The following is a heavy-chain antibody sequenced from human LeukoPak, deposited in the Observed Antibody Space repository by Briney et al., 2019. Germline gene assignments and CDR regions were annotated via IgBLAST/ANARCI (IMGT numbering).Heavy chain of an antibody. V-gene: IGHV3-11*01. D-gene: IGHD3-16*01. CDR1: GFTFSDYY. J-gene: IGHJ4*02. CDR3: ARTDTGSYAY. CDR2: MSTSSTTI. Sequence: GGSLRLSSVASGFTFSDYYMSWIRQAPGKGLEWVSYMSTSSTTIYYADSVKGRFTVSRDNAKNSLYLQMNSLRGEDTAMYYCARTDTGSYAYWGQGTLVTVSS.